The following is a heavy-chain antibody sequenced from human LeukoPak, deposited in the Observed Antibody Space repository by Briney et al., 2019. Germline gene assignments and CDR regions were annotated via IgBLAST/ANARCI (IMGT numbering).Heavy chain of an antibody. CDR2: INHSRST. Sequence: PSETLSLTCAVYGGSFSGYYWSWIRQPPGKGLEWIGEINHSRSTNYNPSLKSRVTISVDTSKNQFSLKLSSVTAADTAVYYCARVTRGGYDGYFDYWGQGTLVTVSS. CDR1: GGSFSGYY. D-gene: IGHD5-12*01. J-gene: IGHJ4*02. V-gene: IGHV4-34*01. CDR3: ARVTRGGYDGYFDY.